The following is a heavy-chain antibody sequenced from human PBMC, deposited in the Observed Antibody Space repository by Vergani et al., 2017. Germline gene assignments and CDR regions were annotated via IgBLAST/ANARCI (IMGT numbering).Heavy chain of an antibody. D-gene: IGHD3-16*01. J-gene: IGHJ4*02. CDR3: ARSVIMITFGGVTDYFDY. CDR2: IYTSGST. V-gene: IGHV4-61*02. Sequence: QLQLQESGPGLVKPSETLSLTCTVSGGSISSGSYYWSWIRQPAGKGLEWIGRIYTSGSTNYNPSLKSRVTISVDTSKNQFSLKLSSVTAADTAVYYCARSVIMITFGGVTDYFDYWGQGTLVTVSS. CDR1: GGSISSGSYY.